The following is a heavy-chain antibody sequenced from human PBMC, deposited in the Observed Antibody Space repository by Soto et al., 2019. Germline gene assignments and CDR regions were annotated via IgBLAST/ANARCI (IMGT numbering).Heavy chain of an antibody. J-gene: IGHJ4*02. CDR3: ARRLQWQLRPLDS. Sequence: PGGSLILSCAGSGFTFSDYYMTWIRQAPGKGLEWVSYINTLSSAIYYADSVKGRFTISRDNAKNSLYLQMNSLRAEDTAVYYCARRLQWQLRPLDSWGRGTLVTVS. D-gene: IGHD6-19*01. CDR2: INTLSSAI. V-gene: IGHV3-11*01. CDR1: GFTFSDYY.